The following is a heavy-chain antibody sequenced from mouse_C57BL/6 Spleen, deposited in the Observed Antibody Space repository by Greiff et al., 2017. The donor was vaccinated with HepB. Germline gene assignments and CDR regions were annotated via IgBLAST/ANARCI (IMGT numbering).Heavy chain of an antibody. CDR2: ISSGGDYI. CDR1: GFTFSSYA. CDR3: TRNYYGSSWYFDV. D-gene: IGHD1-1*01. Sequence: DVQLVVSGEGLVKPGGSLKLSCAASGFTFSSYAMSWVRQTPEKRLEWVAYISSGGDYIYYADTVKGRFTISRDNARNTLYLQMISLKSEDTAMYYCTRNYYGSSWYFDVWGTGTTVTVSS. V-gene: IGHV5-9-1*02. J-gene: IGHJ1*03.